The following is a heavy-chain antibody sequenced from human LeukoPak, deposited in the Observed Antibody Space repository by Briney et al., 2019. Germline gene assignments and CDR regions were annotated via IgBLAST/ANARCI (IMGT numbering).Heavy chain of an antibody. D-gene: IGHD5-18*01. CDR2: ISGSGVST. V-gene: IGHV3-23*01. Sequence: GGSLRLSCAASGFRFSSYAMSWVRQAPGKGLEWVSAISGSGVSTYYADSVKGRFTISRDNAQNSLYLQMNSLRAEDTAVYYCARDRRHSHSGFDYWGQGTLVTVSS. J-gene: IGHJ4*02. CDR1: GFRFSSYA. CDR3: ARDRRHSHSGFDY.